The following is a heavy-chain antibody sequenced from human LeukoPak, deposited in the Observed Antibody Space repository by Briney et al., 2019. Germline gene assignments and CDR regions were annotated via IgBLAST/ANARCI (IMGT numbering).Heavy chain of an antibody. J-gene: IGHJ6*02. V-gene: IGHV4-4*02. CDR2: IYHSGST. CDR1: GGSISSSNW. Sequence: PSGTLSLTCAISGGSISSSNWWSWVRQPPGKGLEWIGEIYHSGSTNYNPSLKSRVTISVDKSKNQFSLTLSSVTAADTAVYYCARAPPKDSSGFYYHYYYYGMDVWGQGTTVTVSS. D-gene: IGHD3-22*01. CDR3: ARAPPKDSSGFYYHYYYYGMDV.